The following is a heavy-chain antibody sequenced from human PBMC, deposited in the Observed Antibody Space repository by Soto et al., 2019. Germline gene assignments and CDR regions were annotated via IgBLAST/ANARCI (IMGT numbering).Heavy chain of an antibody. CDR2: IYHSGST. CDR1: GGSISSSNW. D-gene: IGHD6-13*01. CDR3: ARGPKIAAAEMYYYYGMDV. V-gene: IGHV4-4*02. Sequence: PSETLSLTCAVSGGSISSSNWWSWVRQPPGKGLEWIGEIYHSGSTNYNPSLKSRVTISVDKSKNQFSLKLSSVTAADTAVYYCARGPKIAAAEMYYYYGMDVWGQGTTVTV. J-gene: IGHJ6*02.